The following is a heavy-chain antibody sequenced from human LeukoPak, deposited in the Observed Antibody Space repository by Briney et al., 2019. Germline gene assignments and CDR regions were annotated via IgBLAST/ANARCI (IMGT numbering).Heavy chain of an antibody. J-gene: IGHJ4*02. V-gene: IGHV4-39*01. Sequence: SETLSLTCTVSGGSISSSSYYWGWIRQPPGKGLEWIGSIYYSGSTYYNPSLKSRVTISVDTPKNQFSLKLSSVTAADTAVYYCARKYSGSYSDYWGQGTLVTVSS. CDR2: IYYSGST. CDR1: GGSISSSSYY. CDR3: ARKYSGSYSDY. D-gene: IGHD1-26*01.